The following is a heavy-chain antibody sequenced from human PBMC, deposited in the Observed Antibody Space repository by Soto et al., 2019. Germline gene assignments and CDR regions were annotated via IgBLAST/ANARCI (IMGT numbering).Heavy chain of an antibody. V-gene: IGHV3-21*01. J-gene: IGHJ5*02. D-gene: IGHD6-13*01. CDR3: ARDGQQQSFDP. Sequence: GGSLRLSCAASGFTFSSYSMNWVRQAPGKGLEWVSSISSSSSYIYYADSVKGRFTISRDNAKNSLYLQMNSLGAEDTAVYYCARDGQQQSFDPWGQGTLVTVSS. CDR1: GFTFSSYS. CDR2: ISSSSSYI.